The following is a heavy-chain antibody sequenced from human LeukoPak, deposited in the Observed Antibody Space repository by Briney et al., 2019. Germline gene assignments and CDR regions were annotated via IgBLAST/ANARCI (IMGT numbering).Heavy chain of an antibody. D-gene: IGHD3-9*01. Sequence: ASVKVSCKASGYTFTSYGITWVRQAPGQGLEWMGWISVDNGNTNYAQKLQGRVTMTTDTSTTTAYMELRSLRSDDTAVYYCARDRSQGYFDWLLSNTNAFDIWGQGTVVTVSS. V-gene: IGHV1-18*01. CDR2: ISVDNGNT. CDR3: ARDRSQGYFDWLLSNTNAFDI. CDR1: GYTFTSYG. J-gene: IGHJ3*02.